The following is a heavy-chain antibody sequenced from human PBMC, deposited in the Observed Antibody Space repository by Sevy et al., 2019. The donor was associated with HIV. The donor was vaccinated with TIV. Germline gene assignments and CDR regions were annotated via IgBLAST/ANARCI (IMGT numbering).Heavy chain of an antibody. V-gene: IGHV1-69*10. Sequence: AAVKVSCKASGGSLSNYGINWVRQAPGQGLEWMGGIIPRPRLANYLPKFRDRVTITADESASTVYMEVRRLRSEDTGGYYCASVRHCGGDCYFFDSWGQGTMVTVSS. J-gene: IGHJ4*02. CDR1: GGSLSNYG. D-gene: IGHD2-21*02. CDR2: IIPRPRLA. CDR3: ASVRHCGGDCYFFDS.